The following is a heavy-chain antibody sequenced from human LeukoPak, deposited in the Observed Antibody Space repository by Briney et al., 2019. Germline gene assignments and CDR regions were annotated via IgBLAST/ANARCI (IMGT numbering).Heavy chain of an antibody. CDR2: ISRTSEYI. J-gene: IGHJ4*02. CDR1: GFSFSIYF. D-gene: IGHD3-16*01. Sequence: PGGSLRLSCAASGFSFSIYFMNWVRQAPGKGLEWASSISRTSEYIHYADSVRGRFAISRDNAKNSVYLQMNSLRAEDTAVYFCAGGGDFDYWGQGILVTVSA. CDR3: AGGGDFDY. V-gene: IGHV3-21*01.